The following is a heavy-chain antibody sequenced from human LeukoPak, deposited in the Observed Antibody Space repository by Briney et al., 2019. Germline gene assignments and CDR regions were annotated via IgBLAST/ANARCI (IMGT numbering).Heavy chain of an antibody. J-gene: IGHJ5*02. CDR1: GGSISSGDYY. D-gene: IGHD1-26*01. CDR2: IYYSGST. CDR3: ARDIPLSGSYGARFDP. V-gene: IGHV4-30-4*02. Sequence: PSETLSLTCTVSGGSISSGDYYWSCIRQPPGKGLECIGYIYYSGSTYYNPSLKSRVTISVDTSKHQFSLKLSSVTAADTAVYYCARDIPLSGSYGARFDPWGQGTLVTVSS.